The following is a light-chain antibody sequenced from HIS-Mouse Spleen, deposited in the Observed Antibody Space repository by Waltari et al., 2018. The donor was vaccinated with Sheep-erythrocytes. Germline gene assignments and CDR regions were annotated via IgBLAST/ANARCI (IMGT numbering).Light chain of an antibody. CDR2: WAS. CDR1: QSVLCSSNNTNY. V-gene: IGKV4-1*01. Sequence: DIVMTQSPDSLAVSLGERATINCKSSQSVLCSSNNTNYLAWYQQKPGQPPKLLIYWASTRESGVPDRFSGSGSGTDFTLTISSLQAEDVAVYYCQQYYSTLTFGGGTKVEIK. J-gene: IGKJ4*01. CDR3: QQYYSTLT.